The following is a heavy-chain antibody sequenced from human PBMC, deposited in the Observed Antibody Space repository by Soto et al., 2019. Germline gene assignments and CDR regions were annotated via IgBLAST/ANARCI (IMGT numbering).Heavy chain of an antibody. CDR1: GGSISSGGYS. J-gene: IGHJ4*02. V-gene: IGHV4-30-2*01. D-gene: IGHD3-10*01. CDR3: ARRWGEGRVDY. Sequence: SETLSLTCAVSGGSISSGGYSWSWIRQPPGKGLEWIGYIYHSGSTYYNPSLKSRVTISVDKSRNQFSLRLSSVTAADTAVYYCARRWGEGRVDYWGQGTLVTVSS. CDR2: IYHSGST.